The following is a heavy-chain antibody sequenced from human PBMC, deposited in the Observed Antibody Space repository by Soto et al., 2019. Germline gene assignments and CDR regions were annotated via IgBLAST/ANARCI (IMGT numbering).Heavy chain of an antibody. CDR3: ASRDYYYGMDV. Sequence: ASVTVSCKASGYTFTSYGISWVRQAPGQGLEWMGWISAYNGNTNYAQKLKGRVTMTTDTSTSTAYMELRSLRSDDTAVYYCASRDYYYGMDVWGQGTTVTVSS. CDR1: GYTFTSYG. CDR2: ISAYNGNT. V-gene: IGHV1-18*01. J-gene: IGHJ6*02.